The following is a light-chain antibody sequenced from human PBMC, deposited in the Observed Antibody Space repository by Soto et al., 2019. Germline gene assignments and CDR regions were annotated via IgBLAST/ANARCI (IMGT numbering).Light chain of an antibody. CDR2: EVS. J-gene: IGLJ3*02. CDR1: SSDVGAYNY. V-gene: IGLV2-14*01. Sequence: QSVLTQPASVSGSPGQSITISCTGTSSDVGAYNYVSWYQQHPGKAPKVMIFEVSHRPSGVPDRFSGSKSGTSASLAISGLQSEDEADYYCAIWDLTLSAWVFGGGTKLTVL. CDR3: AIWDLTLSAWV.